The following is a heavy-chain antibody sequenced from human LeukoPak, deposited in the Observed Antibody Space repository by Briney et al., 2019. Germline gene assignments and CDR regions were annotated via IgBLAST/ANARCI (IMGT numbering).Heavy chain of an antibody. V-gene: IGHV3-21*01. D-gene: IGHD4-17*01. Sequence: GGSLRLSCAASEFTFSIYSMNWVRQAPGKGLEWVSSISISSTYIYYADSVKGRFTISRDNAKNSLYLQMNSLRDEDTAVYYCARGKIGYYYGDYDGYWGQGTLVTVSS. CDR1: EFTFSIYS. CDR3: ARGKIGYYYGDYDGY. J-gene: IGHJ4*02. CDR2: ISISSTYI.